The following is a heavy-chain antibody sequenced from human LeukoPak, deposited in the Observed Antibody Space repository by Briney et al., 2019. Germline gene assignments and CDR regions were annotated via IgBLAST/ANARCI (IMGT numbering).Heavy chain of an antibody. D-gene: IGHD6-19*01. CDR1: GFTVSSSW. Sequence: GGSLRLSCAASGFTVSSSWMHWVRQAPGKGLVWVSRINSDGSSTTYADSVKGRFTISRDNAKNTLYLQMSSLRVEDTAVYYCARYSSGWYEAFDIWGQGTMVTVSS. V-gene: IGHV3-74*01. CDR2: INSDGSST. CDR3: ARYSSGWYEAFDI. J-gene: IGHJ3*02.